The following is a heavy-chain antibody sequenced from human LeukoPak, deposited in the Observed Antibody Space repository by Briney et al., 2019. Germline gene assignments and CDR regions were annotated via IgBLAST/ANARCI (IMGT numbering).Heavy chain of an antibody. J-gene: IGHJ4*02. D-gene: IGHD2-2*01. V-gene: IGHV1-69*04. CDR3: AREGYCSSTSCSYFDY. CDR1: GDTFSSYT. Sequence: SVKVSCKASGDTFSSYTISWVRQAPGQGLEWMGRIIPILGIANYAQKFQGRVTITADKSTSTAYMELSSLRSEDTAVYYCAREGYCSSTSCSYFDYWGQGTLVTVSS. CDR2: IIPILGIA.